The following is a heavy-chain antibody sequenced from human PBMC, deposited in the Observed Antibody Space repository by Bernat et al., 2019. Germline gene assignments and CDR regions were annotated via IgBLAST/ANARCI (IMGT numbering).Heavy chain of an antibody. J-gene: IGHJ5*01. V-gene: IGHV1-46*03. Sequence: QVQLVQPGAEVKKPGASVTLSCKASGYTFANYWMYWLRLAPGQGLKWMGIINPKDGNRNYAQKFQGRVTMTTDTSTSSVYMELSSLGAEDTDVYYCARDCPRIVGGWFDPWGRGTLVTVSS. CDR1: GYTFANYW. D-gene: IGHD3-22*01. CDR3: ARDCPRIVGGWFDP. CDR2: INPKDGNR.